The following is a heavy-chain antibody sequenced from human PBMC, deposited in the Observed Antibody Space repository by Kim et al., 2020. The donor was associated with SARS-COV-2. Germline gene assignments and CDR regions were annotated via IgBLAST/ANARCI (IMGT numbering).Heavy chain of an antibody. V-gene: IGHV2-5*02. J-gene: IGHJ4*02. CDR3: ARQVNYYDSSGYYYGSDY. D-gene: IGHD3-22*01. Sequence: SGPTLVNPTQTLTLTCTFSGFSLSTSGVGVGWIRQPPGKALEWLALIYWDDDKRYSPSLKSRLTITKDTSKNQVVLTMTNMDPVDTATYYCARQVNYYDSSGYYYGSDYWGQGTLVTVSS. CDR1: GFSLSTSGVG. CDR2: IYWDDDK.